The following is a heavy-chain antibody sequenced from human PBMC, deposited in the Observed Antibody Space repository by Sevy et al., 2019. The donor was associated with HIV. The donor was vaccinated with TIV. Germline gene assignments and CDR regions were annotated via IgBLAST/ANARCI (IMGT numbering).Heavy chain of an antibody. CDR1: GFTFSSYA. V-gene: IGHV3-23*01. CDR3: AKGEGYCSGGSCLPGYYYYGMDV. D-gene: IGHD2-15*01. J-gene: IGHJ6*02. CDR2: ISGSGGST. Sequence: GGSLRLSCAASGFTFSSYAMSWVRQAPGKGLEWVSAISGSGGSTYYADSVEGRFTISRDNSKNTLYLQMNGLRAEDTAVYYCAKGEGYCSGGSCLPGYYYYGMDVWGQGTTVTVSS.